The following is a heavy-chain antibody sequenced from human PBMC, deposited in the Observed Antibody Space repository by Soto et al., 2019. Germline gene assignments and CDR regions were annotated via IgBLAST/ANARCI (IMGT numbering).Heavy chain of an antibody. V-gene: IGHV4-59*01. D-gene: IGHD2-15*01. CDR2: MYYSGST. CDR3: ARDAGGPADY. J-gene: IGHJ4*02. CDR1: VESISIYY. Sequence: PSETLSLTCTVSVESISIYYWSWLRQPPGKGLEWIGYMYYSGSTNYNPSLKSRVTISVDTSKNQFSLKLSSVTAADTAVYYCARDAGGPADYWGQGTLVTVSS.